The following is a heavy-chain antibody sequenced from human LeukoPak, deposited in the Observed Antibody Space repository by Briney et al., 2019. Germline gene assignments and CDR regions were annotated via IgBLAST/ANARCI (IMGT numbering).Heavy chain of an antibody. CDR2: IYYSGST. Sequence: PSETLSLTCTVSGGSISSYYWSWIRQPPGKGLEWIGYIYYSGSTNYNPSLKSRVTISADKSKKQFSLKLSSVTAADTAVYYCARDLMEAFDYWGQGTLVTVSS. V-gene: IGHV4-59*12. D-gene: IGHD2-8*01. CDR3: ARDLMEAFDY. J-gene: IGHJ4*02. CDR1: GGSISSYY.